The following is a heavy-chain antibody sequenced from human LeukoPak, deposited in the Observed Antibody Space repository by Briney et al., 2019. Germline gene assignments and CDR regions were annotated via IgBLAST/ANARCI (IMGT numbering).Heavy chain of an antibody. J-gene: IGHJ6*02. Sequence: PGGSLRLSCAASGFTVSSNYMSWVRQAPGKGLEWVSVIYSGGSTYYADSAKGRFTISRDNSKNTLYLQMNSLRAEDTAVYYCAREGLGATPQSPYYYYGMDVWGQGTTVTVPS. CDR2: IYSGGST. CDR3: AREGLGATPQSPYYYYGMDV. V-gene: IGHV3-66*02. CDR1: GFTVSSNY. D-gene: IGHD1-26*01.